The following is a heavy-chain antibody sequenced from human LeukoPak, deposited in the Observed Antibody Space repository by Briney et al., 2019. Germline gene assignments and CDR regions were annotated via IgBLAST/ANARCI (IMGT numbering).Heavy chain of an antibody. D-gene: IGHD3-10*01. CDR3: AREVSYYYGSGSYYKSNYFDY. J-gene: IGHJ4*02. V-gene: IGHV3-7*03. CDR1: GFTFSSYW. CDR2: IKQDGSEK. Sequence: PGGSLRLSCAASGFTFSSYWMSWVRQAPGKGLEWVANIKQDGSEKYYVDSVKGRFTISRDNAKNSLYLQMNSLRAEDTAVYYYAREVSYYYGSGSYYKSNYFDYWGQGTLVTVSS.